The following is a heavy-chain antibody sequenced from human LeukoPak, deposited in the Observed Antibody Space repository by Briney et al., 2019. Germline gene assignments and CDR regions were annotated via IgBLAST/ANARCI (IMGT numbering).Heavy chain of an antibody. Sequence: GGSLRLSCAASGFTFSSYSMNWVRQAPGKGLEWVSYISSSSSTIYYADSVKGRFTISRDNAKNSLYLQMNSLRAEDTAVYYCARKAPDFWSGPNIHFDYWGQGTLVTVSS. CDR1: GFTFSSYS. J-gene: IGHJ4*02. V-gene: IGHV3-48*01. CDR2: ISSSSSTI. D-gene: IGHD3-3*01. CDR3: ARKAPDFWSGPNIHFDY.